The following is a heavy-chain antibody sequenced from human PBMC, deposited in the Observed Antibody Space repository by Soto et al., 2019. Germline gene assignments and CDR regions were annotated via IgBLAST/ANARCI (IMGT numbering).Heavy chain of an antibody. CDR1: GYTFTSYG. V-gene: IGHV1-18*01. CDR2: TTAYNGNT. CDR3: ARFRYCSGGICDSALRDAFEF. Sequence: VSVKVSCKASGYTFTSYGISWVRQAPGQGLEWMGWTTAYNGNTDYAQRFQGRVTMTTDTSPSTADRELRSLRFDDTAVYYCARFRYCSGGICDSALRDAFEFWG. J-gene: IGHJ3*01. D-gene: IGHD2-15*01.